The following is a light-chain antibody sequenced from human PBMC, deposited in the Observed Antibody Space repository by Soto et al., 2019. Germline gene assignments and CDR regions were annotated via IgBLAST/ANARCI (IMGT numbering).Light chain of an antibody. CDR2: GAS. CDR3: QQYNNWPL. V-gene: IGKV3-15*01. J-gene: IGKJ4*01. Sequence: IVMTQSPATLSVSPGGRATLSCRASQSVSSNLAWYQQKPGQAPRLLIYGASTRATGIPARFSGSGSGTEFTLTISSLQSEDFAVYYCQQYNNWPLFGGGTKVDIK. CDR1: QSVSSN.